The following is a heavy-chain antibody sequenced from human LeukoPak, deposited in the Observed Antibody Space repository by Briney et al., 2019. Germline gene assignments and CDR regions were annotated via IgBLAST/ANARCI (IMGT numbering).Heavy chain of an antibody. CDR1: GGSISSYY. J-gene: IGHJ4*02. V-gene: IGHV4-59*08. CDR3: ARHRVPTYYYGSGSYYNGPTFDY. Sequence: PSETLSLTCTVSGGSISSYYWSWIRQPPGKGLKWIGNIYYSGYTTYSPSLRSRVTISVDTSKNQFSLKLSSVTAADTAVYYCARHRVPTYYYGSGSYYNGPTFDYWGQGTLVTVSS. D-gene: IGHD3-10*01. CDR2: IYYSGYT.